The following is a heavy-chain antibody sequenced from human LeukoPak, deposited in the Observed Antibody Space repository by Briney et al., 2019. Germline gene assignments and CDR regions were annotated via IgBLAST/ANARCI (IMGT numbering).Heavy chain of an antibody. Sequence: PGGSLRLSCAASGFTFSSYDMHWVRQATGKGLEWVSAIGTAGDTYYPGSVKGRFTISRENAKNSLYLQMNSLRAEDTAVYYCAREGVYDILTGYSFDIWGQGTMVTVSS. CDR1: GFTFSSYD. CDR2: IGTAGDT. D-gene: IGHD3-9*01. CDR3: AREGVYDILTGYSFDI. J-gene: IGHJ3*02. V-gene: IGHV3-13*01.